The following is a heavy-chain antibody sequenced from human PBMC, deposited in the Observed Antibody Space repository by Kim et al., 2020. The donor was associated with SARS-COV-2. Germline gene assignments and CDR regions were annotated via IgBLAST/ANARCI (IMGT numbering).Heavy chain of an antibody. J-gene: IGHJ4*02. Sequence: SETLSLTCTVSGGSISSGGYYWSWIRQHPGKGLEWIGYIYYSGSTYYNPSLKSRVTISVDTSKNQFSLKLSSVTAADTAVYYCARVGLRFGELFNRYFDYWGQGTLVTVSS. CDR3: ARVGLRFGELFNRYFDY. D-gene: IGHD3-10*01. CDR1: GGSISSGGYY. CDR2: IYYSGST. V-gene: IGHV4-31*03.